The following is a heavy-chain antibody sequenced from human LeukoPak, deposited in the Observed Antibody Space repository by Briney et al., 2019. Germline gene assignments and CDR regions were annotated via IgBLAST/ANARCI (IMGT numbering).Heavy chain of an antibody. Sequence: GRSLRLSCAASGFTFSNYGIHWVRQAPGKGLEWVSVIWSHGRSEYYADSVKGRFTISRDNSKNTVSLQMNSLRAEDTAVYHCARDIDTSSHYGWFDPWGQGTLVIVSS. CDR2: IWSHGRSE. V-gene: IGHV3-33*01. D-gene: IGHD3-22*01. CDR3: ARDIDTSSHYGWFDP. J-gene: IGHJ5*02. CDR1: GFTFSNYG.